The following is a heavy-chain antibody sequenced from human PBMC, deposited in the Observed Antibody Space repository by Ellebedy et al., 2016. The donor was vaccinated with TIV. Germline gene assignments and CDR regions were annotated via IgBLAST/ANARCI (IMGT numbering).Heavy chain of an antibody. CDR1: GFTFSGYW. CDR3: AGPAATGTKTFDY. CDR2: INQDGSEQ. V-gene: IGHV3-7*01. Sequence: GGSLRLSCAASGFTFSGYWMIWVRQAPGKGLEWVANINQDGSEQSYVDSVKGRFAISRDNAKNSLYLQMNSLRAEDTAVYCCAGPAATGTKTFDYWGQGTLVTVSS. J-gene: IGHJ4*02. D-gene: IGHD6-13*01.